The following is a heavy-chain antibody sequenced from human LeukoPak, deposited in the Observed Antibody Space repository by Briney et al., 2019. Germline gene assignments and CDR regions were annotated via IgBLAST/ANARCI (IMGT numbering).Heavy chain of an antibody. V-gene: IGHV6-1*01. Sequence: SQTLSLTCAISGDSVSSNSAAWNWIRQSPSRGLEWLGRTYYRSDWYTDYAVSVQSRITINPDTSENQFSLQLNSVTPEDTAVYYCARARGDFDAFDIWGQGTMVTVSS. CDR2: TYYRSDWYT. CDR1: GDSVSSNSAA. J-gene: IGHJ3*02. D-gene: IGHD3-10*01. CDR3: ARARGDFDAFDI.